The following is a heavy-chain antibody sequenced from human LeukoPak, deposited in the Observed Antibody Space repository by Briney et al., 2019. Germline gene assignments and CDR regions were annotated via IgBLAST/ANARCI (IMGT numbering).Heavy chain of an antibody. D-gene: IGHD1-26*01. Sequence: VASVTVSCKASGYTFTSYSIHWVRQAPGQGLKWLGIINPSGGSTTYAQKFQGRVTMTRDTSTSTVYMELSSLRSEDTAVYYCARSRSGTYLLAYWGQGTLVTVSS. J-gene: IGHJ4*02. CDR3: ARSRSGTYLLAY. CDR2: INPSGGST. CDR1: GYTFTSYS. V-gene: IGHV1-46*01.